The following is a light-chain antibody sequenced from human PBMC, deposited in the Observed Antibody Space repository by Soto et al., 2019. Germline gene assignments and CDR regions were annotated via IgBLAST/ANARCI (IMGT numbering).Light chain of an antibody. J-gene: IGKJ1*01. CDR1: QSVSSNF. CDR3: QQYGSSPWT. CDR2: GAS. Sequence: EIVLTQSPGTLSLSPGERATLSCRASQSVSSNFLAWYQQKPGQAPRLLIYGASSRATGIPDRFSGSGSGTDFTLTISRLEPEDFAVYYCQQYGSSPWTFGQGPKMEI. V-gene: IGKV3-20*01.